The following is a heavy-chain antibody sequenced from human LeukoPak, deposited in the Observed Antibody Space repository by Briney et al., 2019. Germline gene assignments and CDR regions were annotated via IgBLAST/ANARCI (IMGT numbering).Heavy chain of an antibody. CDR3: ARARGYSYGPDAFDI. CDR1: GGSFSGYY. J-gene: IGHJ3*02. D-gene: IGHD5-18*01. V-gene: IGHV4-34*01. CDR2: INHSGGT. Sequence: SETLSLTCAVYGGSFSGYYWSWIRQPPGKGLEWIGEINHSGGTNYNPSLKSRVTISVDTSKNQFSLKLSSVTAADTAVYYCARARGYSYGPDAFDIWGQGTMVTVSS.